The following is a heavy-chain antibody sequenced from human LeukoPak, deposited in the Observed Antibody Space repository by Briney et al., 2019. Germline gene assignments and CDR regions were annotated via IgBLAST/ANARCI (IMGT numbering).Heavy chain of an antibody. J-gene: IGHJ4*02. CDR3: SRGAARMVEIATIISFEY. CDR1: GFTVSSIY. V-gene: IGHV3-53*05. Sequence: TGGSLRLSCAASGFTVSSIYMSWVRQAPGKGLEWVSVIYSGGSTYYADSVKGRFTISRDNSKNTQYLQINTLRVGDTAVYYCSRGAARMVEIATIISFEYWGQGTLVTVSS. CDR2: IYSGGST. D-gene: IGHD5-24*01.